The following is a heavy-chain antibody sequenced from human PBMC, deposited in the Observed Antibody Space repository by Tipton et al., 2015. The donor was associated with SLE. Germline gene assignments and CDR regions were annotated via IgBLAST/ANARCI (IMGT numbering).Heavy chain of an antibody. J-gene: IGHJ4*03. CDR2: IYYSGST. D-gene: IGHD2-8*02. CDR1: GGSISSFY. Sequence: TLSLTCTVSGGSISSFYWSWIRQPPGKGLEWVGYIYYSGSTNYNPSLKSRVTMSVDTSMNQFSLELSSVTAADTAVYYCARLVVLADECLCHFACLGPGTLVAVPS. V-gene: IGHV4-59*08. CDR3: ARLVVLADECLCHFAC.